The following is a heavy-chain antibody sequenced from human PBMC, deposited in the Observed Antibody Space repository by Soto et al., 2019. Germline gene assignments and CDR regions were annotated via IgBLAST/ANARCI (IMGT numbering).Heavy chain of an antibody. CDR3: ARGVRAYYDFWSGYGYYYYGMDV. D-gene: IGHD3-3*01. CDR1: GFTFSIYG. J-gene: IGHJ6*02. Sequence: GGSLRLFCAASGFTFSIYGMHWVRQAPGKGLEWVAIIWYDGSYKYYADSVKGRFTISRDNSKNTLYLQMNSLRAEDTAVYYCARGVRAYYDFWSGYGYYYYGMDVRGQGTTDPVS. V-gene: IGHV3-33*01. CDR2: IWYDGSYK.